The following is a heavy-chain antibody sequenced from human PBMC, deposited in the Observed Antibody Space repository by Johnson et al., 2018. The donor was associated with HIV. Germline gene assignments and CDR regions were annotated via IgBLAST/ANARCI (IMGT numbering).Heavy chain of an antibody. J-gene: IGHJ3*02. CDR2: ISWNSGSI. Sequence: MLLVESGGGLVQPGGSLRLSCAASGFTFSSYAMSWVRQAPGKGLEWVSGISWNSGSIGYADSVKGRFTISRDNSKNTLYLQMNSLRAEDTAVYYCAKYHDYYDSSGSAFDIWGQGTMVTVSS. CDR3: AKYHDYYDSSGSAFDI. CDR1: GFTFSSYA. V-gene: IGHV3-23*04. D-gene: IGHD3-22*01.